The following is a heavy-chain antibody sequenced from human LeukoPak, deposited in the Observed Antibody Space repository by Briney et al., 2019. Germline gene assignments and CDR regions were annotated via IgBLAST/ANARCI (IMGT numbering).Heavy chain of an antibody. D-gene: IGHD3-22*01. Sequence: SQTLSLTCTVSGGSISSGDYYWRWIRQPPGKGLDWLGYFYYSGSTYYNPSLKSRVTISVDTSKNQFSLKLSSVTAADTAVYYCARPYYYDSRIDPWGQGTLVTVSS. J-gene: IGHJ5*02. V-gene: IGHV4-30-4*01. CDR1: GGSISSGDYY. CDR2: FYYSGST. CDR3: ARPYYYDSRIDP.